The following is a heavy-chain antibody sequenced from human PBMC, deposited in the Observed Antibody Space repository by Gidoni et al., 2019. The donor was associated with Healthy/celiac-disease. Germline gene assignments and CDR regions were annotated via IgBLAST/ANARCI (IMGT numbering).Heavy chain of an antibody. Sequence: QVQLVESGGGVVQPGRSLRISCAAYGFTFSSYGMHWVRQAPGKGLEWVAVISYDGSNKYYADSVKGRFTISRDNSKNTLYLQMNSLRAEDTAVYYCAKVKLPTGIAVAGIDYWGQGTLVTVSS. D-gene: IGHD6-19*01. CDR1: GFTFSSYG. J-gene: IGHJ4*02. CDR2: ISYDGSNK. V-gene: IGHV3-30*18. CDR3: AKVKLPTGIAVAGIDY.